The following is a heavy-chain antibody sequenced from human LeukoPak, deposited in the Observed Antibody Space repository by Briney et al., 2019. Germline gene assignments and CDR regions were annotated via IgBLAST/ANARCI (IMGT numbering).Heavy chain of an antibody. D-gene: IGHD4-17*01. Sequence: GGSLRLSCVVSGFTFSESWMSWVRQAPGKGLGWVASLNLDGSDKYYVDSVKGRFTISRDNAKNSLYLQMNSLRAEDTAVYYCAGNGPFGDYFQYYFDYWGQGTLVTVSS. CDR2: LNLDGSDK. CDR1: GFTFSESW. J-gene: IGHJ4*02. CDR3: AGNGPFGDYFQYYFDY. V-gene: IGHV3-7*03.